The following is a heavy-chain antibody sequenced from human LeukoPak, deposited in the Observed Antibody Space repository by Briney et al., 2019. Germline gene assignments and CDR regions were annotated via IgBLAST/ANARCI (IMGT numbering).Heavy chain of an antibody. J-gene: IGHJ6*02. V-gene: IGHV4-4*02. Sequence: SETLSLTCAVSGGSISNENWWGWVRQPPGKGLEWIGEIYHSGSTNYIPSLKSRVTISVDKSKNQFSLKLTSVTAADTAVYYCAGSPIGYGMDVWGQGTTVTVSS. CDR3: AGSPIGYGMDV. CDR1: GGSISNENW. CDR2: IYHSGST.